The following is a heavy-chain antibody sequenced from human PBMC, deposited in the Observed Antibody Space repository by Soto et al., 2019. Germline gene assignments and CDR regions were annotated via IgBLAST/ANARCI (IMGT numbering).Heavy chain of an antibody. CDR1: GYSFTSYW. V-gene: IGHV5-51*01. CDR3: ARVGYCSSTSCSNYGMDV. D-gene: IGHD2-2*01. J-gene: IGHJ6*02. Sequence: GESLKISCKGSGYSFTSYWIGWVRQMPGEGLEWMGIIYPGDSDTRYSPSVQGQVTISADKSISTAYLQWSSLKASDTAMYYCARVGYCSSTSCSNYGMDVWGQGNTVTVSS. CDR2: IYPGDSDT.